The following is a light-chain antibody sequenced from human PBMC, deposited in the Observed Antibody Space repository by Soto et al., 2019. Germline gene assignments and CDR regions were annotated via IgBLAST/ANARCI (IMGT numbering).Light chain of an antibody. CDR2: TNN. CDR1: KSNAGDNN. V-gene: IGLV1-44*01. Sequence: QSVLTQPPSASGTPGQRVTIPCSGRKSNAGDNNVNWYQQFPGKAPQLLIQTNNQRPSGVPDRFSGSKSGTSASLAIGGLQSEDEADYHCAAWDDSLNGWVFGGGTKLTVL. CDR3: AAWDDSLNGWV. J-gene: IGLJ3*02.